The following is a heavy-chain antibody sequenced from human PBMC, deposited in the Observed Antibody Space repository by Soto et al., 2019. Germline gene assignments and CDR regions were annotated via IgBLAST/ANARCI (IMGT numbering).Heavy chain of an antibody. Sequence: ASVKVSCKASGYTSTGYYMHWVRQAPGQGLEWMGWINPNSGGTNYAQKFQGRVTMTRDTSISTAYMELSRLRSDDTAVYYCARARAWFGELFVFDYWGQGTLVTVSS. J-gene: IGHJ4*02. D-gene: IGHD3-10*01. CDR3: ARARAWFGELFVFDY. CDR2: INPNSGGT. CDR1: GYTSTGYY. V-gene: IGHV1-2*02.